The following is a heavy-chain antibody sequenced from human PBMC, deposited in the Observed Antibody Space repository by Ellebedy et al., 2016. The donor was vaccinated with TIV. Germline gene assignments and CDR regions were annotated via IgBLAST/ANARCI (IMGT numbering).Heavy chain of an antibody. CDR2: IYYSGST. Sequence: MPGGSLRLSCTVSGGSISSYYWSWIRQPPGKGLEWIGYIYYSGSTNYNPSLKSRVTISVDTSKNQFSLKLSSVTAADTAVYYCARQMYYDFWSGPTQYYFDYWGQGTLVTVSS. CDR1: GGSISSYY. CDR3: ARQMYYDFWSGPTQYYFDY. D-gene: IGHD3-3*01. J-gene: IGHJ4*02. V-gene: IGHV4-59*08.